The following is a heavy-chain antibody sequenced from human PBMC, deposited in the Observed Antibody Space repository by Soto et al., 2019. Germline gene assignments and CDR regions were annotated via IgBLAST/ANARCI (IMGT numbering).Heavy chain of an antibody. CDR3: AREVPPLYYYDSSGYAYYFDY. CDR2: ISAYNGNT. J-gene: IGHJ4*02. V-gene: IGHV1-18*04. D-gene: IGHD3-22*01. CDR1: GYTFTSYG. Sequence: ASVKVSCKASGYTFTSYGISWVRQAPGQGLEWMGWISAYNGNTNYAQKLQGRVTMTTDTSTSTAYMELRSLRSDDTAVYYCAREVPPLYYYDSSGYAYYFDYWGRGTLVTVSS.